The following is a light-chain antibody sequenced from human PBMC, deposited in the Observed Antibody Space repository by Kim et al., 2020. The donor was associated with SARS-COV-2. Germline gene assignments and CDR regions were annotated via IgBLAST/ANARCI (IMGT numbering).Light chain of an antibody. CDR1: QSISVN. Sequence: ASVGDRITITCRASQSISVNLNWYQQKPGEAPKFLIYTASNLQSGVPSRFSGSGSGTDFTLTISSLQPEDFATYYCQQSYSTPLTFGGGTKVDIK. CDR2: TAS. V-gene: IGKV1-39*01. CDR3: QQSYSTPLT. J-gene: IGKJ4*01.